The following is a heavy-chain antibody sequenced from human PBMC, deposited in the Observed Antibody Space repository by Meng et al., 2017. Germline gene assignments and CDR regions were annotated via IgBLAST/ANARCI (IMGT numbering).Heavy chain of an antibody. CDR3: ATTQYSYGYRFYYYYGMDV. J-gene: IGHJ6*02. Sequence: SVKVSCKASGGTFSSYAISWVRQAPGQGLEWMGGIIPIFGTANYAQKFQGRVTITADESTSTAYMELSSLRSEDTAVYYCATTQYSYGYRFYYYYGMDVWGRGPTVTVTS. D-gene: IGHD5-18*01. V-gene: IGHV1-69*13. CDR1: GGTFSSYA. CDR2: IIPIFGTA.